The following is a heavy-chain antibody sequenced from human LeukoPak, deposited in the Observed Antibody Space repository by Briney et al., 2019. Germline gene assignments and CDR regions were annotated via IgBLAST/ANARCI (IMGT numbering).Heavy chain of an antibody. CDR1: GGSFSGYY. CDR2: INHSGST. V-gene: IGHV4-34*01. Sequence: PSETLSLTCAVYGGSFSGYYWSWIRQPPGKGLEWIGEINHSGSTNYNPSLKSRVTISVDTSKNQFSLKLSSVTAADTAVYYCARSKRGALIDWGQGTLVTVSS. CDR3: ARSKRGALID. D-gene: IGHD1-26*01. J-gene: IGHJ4*02.